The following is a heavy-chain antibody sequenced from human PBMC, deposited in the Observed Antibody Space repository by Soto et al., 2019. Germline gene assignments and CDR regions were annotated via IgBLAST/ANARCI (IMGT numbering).Heavy chain of an antibody. V-gene: IGHV1-18*04. CDR3: ARDRAEQWLAPGDY. CDR2: ISAYNGNT. Sequence: ASVKVCCKASGYTFTIYGISWVRQAPGQGLEWMGWISAYNGNTNYAQKIQGRVTMTTDTSTSTAYMELRSLRSDDPAVYYCARDRAEQWLAPGDYWGQGTLVTVSS. CDR1: GYTFTIYG. D-gene: IGHD6-19*01. J-gene: IGHJ4*02.